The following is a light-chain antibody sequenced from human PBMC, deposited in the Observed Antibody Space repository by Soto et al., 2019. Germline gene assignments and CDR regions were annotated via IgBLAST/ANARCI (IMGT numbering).Light chain of an antibody. V-gene: IGKV3-15*01. J-gene: IGKJ4*01. CDR1: QSLSSN. CDR3: QQYNHWPRMLS. Sequence: EIVLTQSPDTLYVSPGERATLSCRASQSLSSNVAWYQQRPRQAPRLLIYATPSRASDAPARFSGSGSGTEFTLTIASLQSEDFAIYYCQQYNHWPRMLSFGGGTKVELK. CDR2: ATP.